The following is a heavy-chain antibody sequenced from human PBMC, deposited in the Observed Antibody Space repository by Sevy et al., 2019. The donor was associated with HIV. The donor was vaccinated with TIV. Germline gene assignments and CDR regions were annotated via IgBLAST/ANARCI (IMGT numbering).Heavy chain of an antibody. D-gene: IGHD2-21*02. J-gene: IGHJ6*02. V-gene: IGHV3-73*01. CDR2: IRSKANNYAT. Sequence: GGSLRLSCAASGFTFGGSAMHWVRQASGKGLEWVGRIRSKANNYATAHAASVKGRFTISRDDSKNTAYLQMNSLKTGDTAGYYCTRLGGTVVTPYYAMDVWGQGTTVTVSS. CDR1: GFTFGGSA. CDR3: TRLGGTVVTPYYAMDV.